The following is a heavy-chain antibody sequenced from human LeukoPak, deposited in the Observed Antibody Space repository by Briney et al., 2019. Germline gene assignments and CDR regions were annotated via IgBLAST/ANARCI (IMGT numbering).Heavy chain of an antibody. Sequence: SETLSLTCTVSGGSISGFYWSWVRQPPGKGLEWIGYVFYDGGTRYAASLESRVTISLDTSKNQFTLRLRSVTAADTAFYYCARQPSGHYGKSDYYPYYLDYWGQGALVTVSS. CDR1: GGSISGFY. V-gene: IGHV4-59*08. CDR2: VFYDGGT. J-gene: IGHJ4*02. CDR3: ARQPSGHYGKSDYYPYYLDY. D-gene: IGHD3-22*01.